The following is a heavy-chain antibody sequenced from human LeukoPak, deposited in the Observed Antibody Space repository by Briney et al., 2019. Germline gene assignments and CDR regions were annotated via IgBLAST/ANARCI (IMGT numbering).Heavy chain of an antibody. CDR1: GFTFSNAW. CDR2: IKQDGSEK. J-gene: IGHJ4*02. D-gene: IGHD3-22*01. CDR3: ARGHWYYYDSSGYYSFDY. Sequence: GGSLRLSCAASGFTFSNAWMSWVRQAPGKGLGWVANIKQDGSEKYYVDSVKGRFTISRDNAKNSLYLQMNSLRAEDTAVYYCARGHWYYYDSSGYYSFDYWGQGTLVTVSS. V-gene: IGHV3-7*01.